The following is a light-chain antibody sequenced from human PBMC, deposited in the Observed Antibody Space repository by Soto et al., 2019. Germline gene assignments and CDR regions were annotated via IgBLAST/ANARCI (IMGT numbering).Light chain of an antibody. CDR2: KAS. CDR3: EQYNSYSWT. J-gene: IGKJ1*01. V-gene: IGKV1-5*03. CDR1: QSISSW. Sequence: DIQMTQSPSTLSASVGDRVTITCRASQSISSWLAWYQQKPGKAPKLLIYKASSLESGAPSRFSGSGSGTEFTLANSSLQPDDFATYYCEQYNSYSWTFGQGTKVEIK.